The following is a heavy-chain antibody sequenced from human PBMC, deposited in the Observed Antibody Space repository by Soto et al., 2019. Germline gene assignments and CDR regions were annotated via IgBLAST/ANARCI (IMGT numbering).Heavy chain of an antibody. J-gene: IGHJ3*01. D-gene: IGHD6-13*01. CDR1: GFTFINYS. CDR3: AKGTLVKPPGTRAFDV. Sequence: SXRLSCAASGFTFINYSMSWVRQAPGMGLEWVSTLGVRSTYYADSVKGRFTISRDNSNNALYLQMNSLRVGDTAVYYCAKGTLVKPPGTRAFDVWGQGTMVTVSS. CDR2: LGVRST. V-gene: IGHV3-23*01.